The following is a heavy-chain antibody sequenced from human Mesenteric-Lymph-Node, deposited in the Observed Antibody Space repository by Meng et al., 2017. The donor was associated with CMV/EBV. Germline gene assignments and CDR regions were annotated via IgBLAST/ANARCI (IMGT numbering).Heavy chain of an antibody. Sequence: SETLSLTCTVSGGSVSSGRYYWSWIRQPPGKGLEWIGYIYYSGSANYNPSLKSRVTISVDTSKIQFSLKLTSVTAADTAVYYCARGEVVVGWSYRLLDSWGQGTLVTVSS. J-gene: IGHJ4*02. D-gene: IGHD3-16*02. CDR1: GGSVSSGRYY. V-gene: IGHV4-61*01. CDR2: IYYSGSA. CDR3: ARGEVVVGWSYRLLDS.